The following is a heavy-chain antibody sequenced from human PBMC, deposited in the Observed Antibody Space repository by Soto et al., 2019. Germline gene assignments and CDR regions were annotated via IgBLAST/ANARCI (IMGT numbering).Heavy chain of an antibody. D-gene: IGHD6-19*01. CDR3: AGTSSGWYHWFDP. CDR2: IKQDGSEK. Sequence: GGALRLSCAASVFTFSSDWMSWVRQAPGKGLEWVANIKQDGSEKYYVDSVKGRFTISRDNAKNSLYLQMNSLRAEDTAVYYCAGTSSGWYHWFDPWGQGTLVTVSS. V-gene: IGHV3-7*01. J-gene: IGHJ5*02. CDR1: VFTFSSDW.